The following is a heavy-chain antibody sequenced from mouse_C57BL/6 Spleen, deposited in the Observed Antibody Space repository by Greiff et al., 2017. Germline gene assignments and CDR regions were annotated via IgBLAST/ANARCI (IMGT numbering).Heavy chain of an antibody. D-gene: IGHD2-4*01. Sequence: ESGPGLVKPSQSLSLTCSVTGYSITSGYYWNWIRQFPGNKLEWMGYISYDGSNNYNPSLKNRISITRDTSKNQFFLKLNSVTTEDTATYYCARGNYDAGFDYWGQGTTLTVSS. V-gene: IGHV3-6*01. J-gene: IGHJ2*01. CDR1: GYSITSGYY. CDR3: ARGNYDAGFDY. CDR2: ISYDGSN.